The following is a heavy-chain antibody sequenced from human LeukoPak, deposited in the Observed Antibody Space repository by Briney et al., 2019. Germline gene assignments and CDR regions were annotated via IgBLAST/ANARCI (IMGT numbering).Heavy chain of an antibody. CDR3: ARDSSVFRDYDS. J-gene: IGHJ4*02. V-gene: IGHV1-2*02. Sequence: GASVKVSCKASGYTFTDYYMQWVRQAPGQGLQWMGRINPKSGDTNYAQKFQGRVTLTRDTSIDTAFMELSRLRSDDSAVYYCARDSSVFRDYDSWGQGTLITVSP. D-gene: IGHD3-10*01. CDR2: INPKSGDT. CDR1: GYTFTDYY.